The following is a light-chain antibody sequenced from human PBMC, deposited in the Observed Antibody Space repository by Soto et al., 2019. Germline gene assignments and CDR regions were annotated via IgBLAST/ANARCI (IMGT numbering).Light chain of an antibody. J-gene: IGLJ2*01. CDR2: GNR. CDR1: TSNIGAGYD. V-gene: IGLV1-40*01. Sequence: QSVLTQPPSVSGAPGQRVTISCTGSTSNIGAGYDVHWYQQLPGTAPKLLIYGNRNRPSGVPGRFSGSKSGASASLAITGLQAEDEADYYCQSYDSSLSGPVVFGGGTKLTVL. CDR3: QSYDSSLSGPVV.